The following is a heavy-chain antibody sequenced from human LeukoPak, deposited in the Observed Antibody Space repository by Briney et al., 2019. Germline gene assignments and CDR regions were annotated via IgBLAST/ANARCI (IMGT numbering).Heavy chain of an antibody. CDR2: IIPIFGTA. Sequence: SVKVSCKASGGTFSSYAISWVRQAPGQGLEWMGGIIPIFGTANYAQKFQGRVTITTDESTSADYMELSSLRTEDTAVYYCASSLYYYDSSGYYYVDWFDPWGQGPLVTVSS. D-gene: IGHD3-22*01. V-gene: IGHV1-69*05. CDR1: GGTFSSYA. J-gene: IGHJ5*02. CDR3: ASSLYYYDSSGYYYVDWFDP.